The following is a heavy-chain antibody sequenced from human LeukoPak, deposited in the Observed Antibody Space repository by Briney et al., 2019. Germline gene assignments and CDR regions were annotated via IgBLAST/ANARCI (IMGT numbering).Heavy chain of an antibody. CDR2: IYASGST. J-gene: IGHJ5*02. D-gene: IGHD2-15*01. Sequence: SETLSLIWTVSDGSINSYFWSWVRQPAGKGLEYIGRIYASGSTNYNPSLKSRVTMSVDTSKNQFSLKLTSVTAADTAVYYCARLLVVESRFDPWGQGTLVTVSS. V-gene: IGHV4-4*07. CDR3: ARLLVVESRFDP. CDR1: DGSINSYF.